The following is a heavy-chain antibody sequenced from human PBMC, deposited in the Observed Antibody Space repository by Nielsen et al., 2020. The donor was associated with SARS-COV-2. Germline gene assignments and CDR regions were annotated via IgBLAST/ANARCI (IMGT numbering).Heavy chain of an antibody. CDR2: ITMSGAYM. J-gene: IGHJ2*01. Sequence: GGSLRLSCAASGFRFTSYSMNWVRQAPGKGLEWVASITMSGAYMYYADSVRGRFTVSRDNAENSLYLQMNSLRDEDTALYYCARDQDGGAATSNWYFDLWGRGTLVTVSS. CDR3: ARDQDGGAATSNWYFDL. D-gene: IGHD6-25*01. V-gene: IGHV3-21*06. CDR1: GFRFTSYS.